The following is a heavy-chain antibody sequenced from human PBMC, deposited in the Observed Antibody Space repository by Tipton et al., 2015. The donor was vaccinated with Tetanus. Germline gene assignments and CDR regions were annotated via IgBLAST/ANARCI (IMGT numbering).Heavy chain of an antibody. CDR2: IYYNGNT. J-gene: IGHJ5*02. CDR1: GGSLSSGTYY. V-gene: IGHV4-39*01. Sequence: TLSLTCTVSGGSLSSGTYYWDWIRQPPGKGLEWIGNIYYNGNTLQNPSLKSRVTLSLDKSKNQFSLRLRSVTAADTAVYYCARSADNWFDPWGQGTSCHRLL. CDR3: ARSADNWFDP.